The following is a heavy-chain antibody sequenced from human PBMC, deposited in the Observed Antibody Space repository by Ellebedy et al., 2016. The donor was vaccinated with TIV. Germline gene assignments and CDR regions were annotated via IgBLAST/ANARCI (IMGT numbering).Heavy chain of an antibody. J-gene: IGHJ3*02. CDR3: ARHGSSDAFDI. CDR1: GYSFTSYW. D-gene: IGHD6-19*01. V-gene: IGHV5-51*01. CDR2: IYPGDSDT. Sequence: ASVKVSCKGSGYSFTSYWISWVRQMPGKGLEWMGIIYPGDSDTRYSPSFQGQVTISADKSISTAYLQWSSLKASDTAMYYCARHGSSDAFDIWGQGTMVTVSS.